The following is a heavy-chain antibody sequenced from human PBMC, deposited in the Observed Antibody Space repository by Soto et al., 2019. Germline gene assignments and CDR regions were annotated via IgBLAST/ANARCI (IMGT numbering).Heavy chain of an antibody. CDR3: ARGVGSRYGPRDEFDD. Sequence: XGSLRLSCAASGFILNNYGLNWVRQAPGKGLEWLSFIGAGGNTIYYAESVKGRFTISRDNAKNSLYLQMDSLRVEDTAVYYCARGVGSRYGPRDEFDDWGQGTLVTVSS. CDR1: GFILNNYG. D-gene: IGHD5-18*01. V-gene: IGHV3-48*03. J-gene: IGHJ4*02. CDR2: IGAGGNTI.